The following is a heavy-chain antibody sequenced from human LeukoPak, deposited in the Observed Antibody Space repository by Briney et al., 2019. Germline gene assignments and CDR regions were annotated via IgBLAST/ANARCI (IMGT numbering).Heavy chain of an antibody. V-gene: IGHV4-39*07. CDR3: ASVSTSDYYYYCMDV. CDR2: IYYSGST. Sequence: PSETLSLTCTVSGGSISSSSYYWGWIRQPPGKGLEWIGSIYYSGSTYYNPSLKSRVTISVDTSKNQFSLKLSSVTAADTAVYYCASVSTSDYYYYCMDVWGKGTTVTVSS. CDR1: GGSISSSSYY. D-gene: IGHD2-2*01. J-gene: IGHJ6*03.